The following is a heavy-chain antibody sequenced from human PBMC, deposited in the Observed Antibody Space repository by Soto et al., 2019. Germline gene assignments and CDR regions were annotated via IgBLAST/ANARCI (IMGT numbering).Heavy chain of an antibody. CDR1: GFIFSSYW. D-gene: IGHD1-20*01. Sequence: GGSLRLSCAASGFIFSSYWMSWVRQAPGKGLEWVANIKQDGSEKYYVDSVKGRFTISRDNAKNSLYLQMNSLRAEDTAVYYCARDQYNWKREGYYYYMDVWGKGTTVTVSS. CDR3: ARDQYNWKREGYYYYMDV. V-gene: IGHV3-7*01. CDR2: IKQDGSEK. J-gene: IGHJ6*03.